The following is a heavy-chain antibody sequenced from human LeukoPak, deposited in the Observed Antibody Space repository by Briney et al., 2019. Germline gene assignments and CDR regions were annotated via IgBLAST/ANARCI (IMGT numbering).Heavy chain of an antibody. D-gene: IGHD3-10*01. CDR2: IFYSGST. V-gene: IGHV4-39*01. Sequence: SETLSLTCTVSGGSISSSGYYWGWIRQPPGKGLEWIGSIFYSGSTYCNPSLKSRVTISVDTSKNQFSLKLSSVTAADTAVYYCASTSVGGSGSYYDYWGQGTLVTVSS. J-gene: IGHJ4*02. CDR3: ASTSVGGSGSYYDY. CDR1: GGSISSSGYY.